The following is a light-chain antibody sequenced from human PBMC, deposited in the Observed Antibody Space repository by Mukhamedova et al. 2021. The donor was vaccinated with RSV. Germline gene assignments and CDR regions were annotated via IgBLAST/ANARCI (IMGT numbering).Light chain of an antibody. CDR3: QQYYTTPLT. Sequence: CKSSQSVLYSSTNKNYLAWYQRKPGQPPKLLIYWASTRESGVPDRFSGSGSGTDFTLTISSLQAEDVAIYYCQQYYTTPLTFGGG. CDR2: WAS. CDR1: QSVLYSSTNKNY. J-gene: IGKJ4*01. V-gene: IGKV4-1*01.